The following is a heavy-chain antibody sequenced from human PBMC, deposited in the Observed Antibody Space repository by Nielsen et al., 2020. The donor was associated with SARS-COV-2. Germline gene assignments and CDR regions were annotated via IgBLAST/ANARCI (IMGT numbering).Heavy chain of an antibody. J-gene: IGHJ6*02. CDR2: IGTAGDT. CDR1: GFTFSSYD. CDR3: AREMTYYYGSGSYRRGMDV. Sequence: GESLKISCAASGFTFSSYDMHWVRQATGKGLEWVSAIGTAGDTYYPGSVKGRFTISRENAKNSLYLQMNSLRAGDTAVYYCAREMTYYYGSGSYRRGMDVWGQGTTVTVSS. V-gene: IGHV3-13*04. D-gene: IGHD3-10*01.